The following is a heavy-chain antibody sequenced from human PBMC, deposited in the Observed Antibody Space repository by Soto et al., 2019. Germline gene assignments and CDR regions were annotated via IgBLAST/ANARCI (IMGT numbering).Heavy chain of an antibody. V-gene: IGHV4-34*01. Sequence: LETLSLTCAVYGGSFSGYYWSWIRQPPGKGLEWIGEINHSGSTNYNPSLKSRVTISVDTSKNQFSLKLSSVTAADTAVYYCASLHFPAAPPSYYYYYYMDVWGKGTTVTVSS. D-gene: IGHD2-2*01. CDR1: GGSFSGYY. CDR2: INHSGST. CDR3: ASLHFPAAPPSYYYYYYMDV. J-gene: IGHJ6*03.